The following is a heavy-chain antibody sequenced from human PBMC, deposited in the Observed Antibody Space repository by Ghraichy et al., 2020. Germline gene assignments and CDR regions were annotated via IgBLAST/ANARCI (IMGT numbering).Heavy chain of an antibody. Sequence: GESLNISCAASGFTFSNYRMGWVRQAPGKGLEWVANINQDGSDKPYADSVKGRFTISRDSAKNSLFLQMNSLRAEDTAIYYCARIVGGFEYFDDWGQGTLVTVSS. CDR1: GFTFSNYR. CDR2: INQDGSDK. CDR3: ARIVGGFEYFDD. D-gene: IGHD1-26*01. J-gene: IGHJ4*02. V-gene: IGHV3-7*01.